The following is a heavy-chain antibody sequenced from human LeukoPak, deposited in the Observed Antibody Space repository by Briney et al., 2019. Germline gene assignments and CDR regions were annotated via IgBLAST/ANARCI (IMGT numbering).Heavy chain of an antibody. J-gene: IGHJ4*02. V-gene: IGHV3-23*01. D-gene: IGHD3-22*01. CDR2: ISGSGGST. Sequence: GGSLRLSCTASGFTFGDYAMSWVRQAPGKGLEWVSAISGSGGSTYYADSVKGRFTISRDNSKNTLYLQMNSLRAEDTAVYYCAKVHYDSSGYPNFDYWGQGTLVTVSS. CDR3: AKVHYDSSGYPNFDY. CDR1: GFTFGDYA.